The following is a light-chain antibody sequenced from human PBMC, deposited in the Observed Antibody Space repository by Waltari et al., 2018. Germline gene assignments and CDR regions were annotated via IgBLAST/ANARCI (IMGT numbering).Light chain of an antibody. J-gene: IGLJ1*01. CDR2: QDI. CDR3: QAWDGATAV. Sequence: SYELTNPPSGSVSPGQTANLPCSGNNCGEQYLSWYQQRPGQSPITVIYQDIQRPSGIPDRFSGSNSGNTATLTISGTQALDEADYYCQAWDGATAVFGTGTQVTVL. CDR1: NCGEQY. V-gene: IGLV3-1*01.